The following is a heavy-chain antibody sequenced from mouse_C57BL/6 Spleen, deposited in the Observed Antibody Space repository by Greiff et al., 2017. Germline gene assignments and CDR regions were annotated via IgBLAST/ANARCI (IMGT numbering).Heavy chain of an antibody. CDR3: ERVYDGSAWFAY. J-gene: IGHJ3*01. CDR1: GYTFTSYG. Sequence: VQLQQSGAELARPGASVKLSCKASGYTFTSYGISWVKQRTGQGLEWIGEIYPRSGNTYYNEKFKGKATLTADKSSSTSYMELRSLTSEDSAVYFCERVYDGSAWFAYWGQGTLVTVSA. CDR2: IYPRSGNT. D-gene: IGHD2-3*01. V-gene: IGHV1-81*01.